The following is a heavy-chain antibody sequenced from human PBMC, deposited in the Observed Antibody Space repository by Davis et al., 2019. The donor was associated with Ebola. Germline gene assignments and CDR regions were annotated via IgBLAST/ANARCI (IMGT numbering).Heavy chain of an antibody. V-gene: IGHV3-23*01. D-gene: IGHD3-10*01. Sequence: GESLKIPCAASGFTFSSYAMSCLRQAPGNALEWVSAISGIGGSTYYADSVKGRFTISRDNSKNTLYLQMNSLRAEDTAVYYCAKKPRNGSGSYGMDVWGQGTTVTVAS. J-gene: IGHJ6*02. CDR3: AKKPRNGSGSYGMDV. CDR1: GFTFSSYA. CDR2: ISGIGGST.